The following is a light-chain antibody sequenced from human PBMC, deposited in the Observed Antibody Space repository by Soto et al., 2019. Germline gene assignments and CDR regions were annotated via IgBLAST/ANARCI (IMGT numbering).Light chain of an antibody. CDR3: QQYYSVPPT. CDR2: WGS. V-gene: IGKV4-1*01. CDR1: QSVFYSSNNENF. J-gene: IGKJ1*01. Sequence: DIVMTQSPDSLAVSLGERATINCKSSQSVFYSSNNENFLAWYQQKPGQPPKLLIYWGSTRESGVPDRFSGGGAGTDFHLTLSRLQAEDVAVYYFQQYYSVPPTFGQGTKGEI.